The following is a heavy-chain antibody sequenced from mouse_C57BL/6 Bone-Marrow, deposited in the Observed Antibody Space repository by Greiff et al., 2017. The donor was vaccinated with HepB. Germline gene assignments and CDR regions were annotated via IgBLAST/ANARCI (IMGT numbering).Heavy chain of an antibody. CDR1: GFTFSSYA. Sequence: EVHLLESGEGLVKPGGSVKLSCAASGFTFSSYAMSWVRQTPEKSLEWVAYISSGGDYTYYADTVKGRITMSTDNARNTLYLQMSSLKSEDTAMYYCTRVYDDGDGYSIDYWGQGTTVTVSS. J-gene: IGHJ4*01. D-gene: IGHD2-3*01. V-gene: IGHV5-9-1*02. CDR2: ISSGGDYT. CDR3: TRVYDDGDGYSIDY.